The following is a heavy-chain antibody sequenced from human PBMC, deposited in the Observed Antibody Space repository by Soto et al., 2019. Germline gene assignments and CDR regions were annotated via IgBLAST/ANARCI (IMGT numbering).Heavy chain of an antibody. CDR2: IIPIFGTA. CDR3: ARGYSGDIVVVPAAKLAYYGMDV. V-gene: IGHV1-69*13. D-gene: IGHD2-2*01. Sequence: SVKVSCKASGGTFSSYALSWVRQAPGQGLEWMGGIIPIFGTANYAQKFQGRVTITADESTSTAYMELSSLRSEDTAVYYCARGYSGDIVVVPAAKLAYYGMDVWGQGTTVTVSS. J-gene: IGHJ6*02. CDR1: GGTFSSYA.